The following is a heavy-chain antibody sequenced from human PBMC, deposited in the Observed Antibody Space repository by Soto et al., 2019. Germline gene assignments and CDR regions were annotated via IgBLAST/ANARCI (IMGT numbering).Heavy chain of an antibody. V-gene: IGHV3-9*01. CDR2: ISWNSGSI. CDR3: AKEFPSSSWFVTWLDP. J-gene: IGHJ5*02. D-gene: IGHD6-13*01. CDR1: GFTFDDYA. Sequence: GGSLRLSCLASGFTFDDYAMHWVRQAPGKGLAWVSGISWNSGSIGYADSVKGRFTISRDNAKNSLYLQMNRLRAEATALYYCAKEFPSSSWFVTWLDPRGQGPLVAVSS.